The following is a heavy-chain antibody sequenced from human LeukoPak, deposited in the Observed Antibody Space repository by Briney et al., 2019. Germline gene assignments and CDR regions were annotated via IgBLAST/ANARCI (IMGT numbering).Heavy chain of an antibody. CDR3: ARHPLYRNIAVAGTVDY. D-gene: IGHD6-19*01. Sequence: SESLSLTCTVSGGSISSSSYYWGWIRQPPGKGLEWIGRIDYSGRTYYKPSLKSRVTISVDTSKNQFSLKLSSVTAADTAVYYCARHPLYRNIAVAGTVDYWGQGTLVTVSS. J-gene: IGHJ4*02. CDR1: GGSISSSSYY. V-gene: IGHV4-39*01. CDR2: IDYSGRT.